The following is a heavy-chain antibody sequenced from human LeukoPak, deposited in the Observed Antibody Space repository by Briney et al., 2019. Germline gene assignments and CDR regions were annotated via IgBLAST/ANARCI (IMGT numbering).Heavy chain of an antibody. D-gene: IGHD5-18*01. J-gene: IGHJ4*02. CDR1: GFTFSSYE. V-gene: IGHV3-48*03. Sequence: GGSLRLSCAASGFTFSSYEMNWVRQAPGKGLEWVSYISSSGSTIYYADSVKGRFTISRDNAKNSLYLQMNSLRAEDTAVYYCASHYQRGYSYGRGYLDYWGQGTLVTVSS. CDR2: ISSSGSTI. CDR3: ASHYQRGYSYGRGYLDY.